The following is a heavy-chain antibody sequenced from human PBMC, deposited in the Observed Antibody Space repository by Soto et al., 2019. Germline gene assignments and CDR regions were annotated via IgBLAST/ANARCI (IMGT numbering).Heavy chain of an antibody. V-gene: IGHV1-69*06. CDR3: ARGGFVAGLYNAMDA. J-gene: IGHJ6*02. D-gene: IGHD6-19*01. CDR1: GGTLSTNA. Sequence: QVQLVQSGAEVKKPGSSVKVSCKASGGTLSTNAISWVRQAPGQGLEWMGAIIPMFGSPKYAQNFQGRVTITADNPTSTIYMEMNSLTSVDTAVYYCARGGFVAGLYNAMDAWGQGTTVAVSS. CDR2: IIPMFGSP.